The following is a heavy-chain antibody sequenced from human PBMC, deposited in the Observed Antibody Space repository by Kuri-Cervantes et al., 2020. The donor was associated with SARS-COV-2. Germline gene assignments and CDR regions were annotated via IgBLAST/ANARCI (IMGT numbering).Heavy chain of an antibody. CDR3: AIEGYYDSSGYFDY. CDR2: ISSSSSTI. J-gene: IGHJ4*02. Sequence: GESLKISCAASGFTFSSYSMNWVRQAPGRGLEWVSYISSSSSTIYYADSVKGRFTISRDNAKNSLYLQMNSLRDEDTAVYYCAIEGYYDSSGYFDYWGQGTLVTVSS. V-gene: IGHV3-48*02. CDR1: GFTFSSYS. D-gene: IGHD3-22*01.